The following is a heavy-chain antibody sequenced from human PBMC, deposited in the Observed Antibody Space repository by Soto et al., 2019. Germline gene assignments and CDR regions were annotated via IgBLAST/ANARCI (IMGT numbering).Heavy chain of an antibody. J-gene: IGHJ4*02. V-gene: IGHV3-23*01. Sequence: PGGSLRLSCAASGFTFSTYAMSWVRQGPGKGLEWVSVISGSDDRTFYADSVKGRFTISRDNPKNTLYLQMNSLRAEDTAIYYCAKGATSSPYSCCDYWGQGTLVTVSS. CDR1: GFTFSTYA. CDR3: AKGATSSPYSCCDY. D-gene: IGHD2-15*01. CDR2: ISGSDDRT.